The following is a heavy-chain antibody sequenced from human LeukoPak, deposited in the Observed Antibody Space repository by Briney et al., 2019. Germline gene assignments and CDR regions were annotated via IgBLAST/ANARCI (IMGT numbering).Heavy chain of an antibody. Sequence: PGGSLRLSCAASGFTVSNIYMSWVRQAPGKGLEWVSVIYSGDRTYYADSVKGRFTISRDNSKNTVYLQMNSLRAEDTAMYYCARDGSYSSGYGFGYWGQGTLVTVSS. CDR3: ARDGSYSSGYGFGY. CDR2: IYSGDRT. J-gene: IGHJ4*02. D-gene: IGHD2-8*02. V-gene: IGHV3-53*01. CDR1: GFTVSNIY.